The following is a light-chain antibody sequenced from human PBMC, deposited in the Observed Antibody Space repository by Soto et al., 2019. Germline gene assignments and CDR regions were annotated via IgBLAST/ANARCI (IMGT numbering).Light chain of an antibody. CDR1: QSITTW. J-gene: IGKJ2*01. V-gene: IGKV1-5*03. Sequence: DIQMTQSPSTLSASVGDRVTITCRASQSITTWLAWYQQKPGKAPKLLIYKATNLQSGVPSMFSGSGSGTEFRLTISSLQPEDFAIYYCQQYNDYQYTFGQGTKLEIK. CDR3: QQYNDYQYT. CDR2: KAT.